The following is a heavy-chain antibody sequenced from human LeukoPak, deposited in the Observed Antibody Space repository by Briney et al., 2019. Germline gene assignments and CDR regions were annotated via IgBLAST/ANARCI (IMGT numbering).Heavy chain of an antibody. CDR1: GFTFSSYA. CDR2: ISGSGGST. CDR3: AKDPPLYYGSGSYPDAFDI. Sequence: GGSLRLSCAASGFTFSSYAMSWVRQAPGKGLEWVSAISGSGGSTYYADSVKGRITISRDNSKNTLYLQMNSLRAEDTAVYYCAKDPPLYYGSGSYPDAFDIWGQGTMVTVSS. V-gene: IGHV3-23*01. D-gene: IGHD3-10*01. J-gene: IGHJ3*02.